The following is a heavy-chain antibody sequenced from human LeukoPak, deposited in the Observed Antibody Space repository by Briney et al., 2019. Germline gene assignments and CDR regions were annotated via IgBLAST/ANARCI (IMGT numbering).Heavy chain of an antibody. CDR2: IIPIFGTA. V-gene: IGHV1-69*05. CDR3: ARDTDDSSGSYYGDAFDI. J-gene: IGHJ3*02. Sequence: SVKVSCKASGGTFSSYAISWVRQAPGQGLEWMGGIIPIFGTANYAQKFQGRVTITTDESTSTAYMELSSLRSEDTAVYYCARDTDDSSGSYYGDAFDIWGQGTMVTVSS. D-gene: IGHD3-22*01. CDR1: GGTFSSYA.